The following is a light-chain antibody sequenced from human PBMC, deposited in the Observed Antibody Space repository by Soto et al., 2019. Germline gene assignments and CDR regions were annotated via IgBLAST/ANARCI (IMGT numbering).Light chain of an antibody. CDR3: QQRRSWPLT. Sequence: VLTQSPATLSLSPGERATLSCRASLNVNSYLAWYQQKPGQAPRLLVYDASNRATGIPARFSGSGSGTDFTLTISSLEPEDFAVYYCQQRRSWPLTFGGGTKWIS. CDR2: DAS. CDR1: LNVNSY. J-gene: IGKJ4*01. V-gene: IGKV3-11*01.